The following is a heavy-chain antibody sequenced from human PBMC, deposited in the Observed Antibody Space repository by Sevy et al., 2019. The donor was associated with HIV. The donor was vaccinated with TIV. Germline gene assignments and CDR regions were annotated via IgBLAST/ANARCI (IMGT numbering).Heavy chain of an antibody. Sequence: GGSLRLSCAASGFPVSSNYMSWVRQAPGKGLEWVSVMYSDGSTYHADSVKGRFPISRDNSKNTLYLQMNSLRVEDTAVYYCARGKSGYGYGLDYWGQGTLVTVSS. CDR2: MYSDGST. CDR1: GFPVSSNY. CDR3: ARGKSGYGYGLDY. D-gene: IGHD5-18*01. J-gene: IGHJ4*02. V-gene: IGHV3-66*01.